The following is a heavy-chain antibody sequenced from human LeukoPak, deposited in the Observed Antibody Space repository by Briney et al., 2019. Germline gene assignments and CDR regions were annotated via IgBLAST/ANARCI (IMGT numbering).Heavy chain of an antibody. CDR3: AREDGCSSTSCYEAFDI. CDR2: INPIGGST. J-gene: IGHJ3*02. D-gene: IGHD2-2*01. V-gene: IGHV1-46*01. Sequence: ASVKVSCKASGYTFTSYYMHWVRQAPGQGLEWMGIINPIGGSTSYAQKFQGRVTMTRDTSTSTVYMELSSLRSEDTAVYYCAREDGCSSTSCYEAFDIWGQGTMVTVSS. CDR1: GYTFTSYY.